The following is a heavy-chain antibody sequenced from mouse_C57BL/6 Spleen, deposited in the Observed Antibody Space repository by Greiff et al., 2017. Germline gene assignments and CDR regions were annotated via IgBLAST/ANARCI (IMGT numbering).Heavy chain of an antibody. V-gene: IGHV5-17*01. D-gene: IGHD2-5*01. CDR1: GFTFSDYG. J-gene: IGHJ2*01. CDR3: ARRKSSYSNSHDY. Sequence: EVKLMESGGGLVKPGGSLKLSCAASGFTFSDYGMHWVRQAPEKGLAWVAYISSGSSTIYYADTVKGRFTISRDNAKNTLFLQMTSLRSEDTAMYYCARRKSSYSNSHDYWGQGTTLTVSS. CDR2: ISSGSSTI.